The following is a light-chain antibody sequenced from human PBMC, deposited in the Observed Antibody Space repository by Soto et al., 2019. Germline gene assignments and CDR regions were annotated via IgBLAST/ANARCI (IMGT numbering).Light chain of an antibody. CDR3: QQRSNR. V-gene: IGKV3-11*01. CDR2: DAS. CDR1: QSVSRS. Sequence: EIVLTQSPATLSLSPGDRAVLSCRASQSVSRSLTWYQHKPGQAPRLLIYDASTRATGIPRRFSGSGSGTDFTLTISSLEPEDFAVYYCQQRSNRFGGGTNVEIK. J-gene: IGKJ4*01.